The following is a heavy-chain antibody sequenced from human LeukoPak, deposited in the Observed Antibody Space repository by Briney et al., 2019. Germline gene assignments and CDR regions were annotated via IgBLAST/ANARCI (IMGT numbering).Heavy chain of an antibody. CDR2: IKTDGSST. CDR3: ARRGTTGFDP. J-gene: IGHJ5*02. D-gene: IGHD2-2*01. V-gene: IGHV3-74*01. CDR1: GFTFNSYW. Sequence: GGSLRLSCAASGFTFNSYWMHWVRQAPGKGLVWVSRIKTDGSSTSYADSVKGRFTIPRDNAKNTLYLQMNSLRAEDTAVYYCARRGTTGFDPWGQGTLVTVSS.